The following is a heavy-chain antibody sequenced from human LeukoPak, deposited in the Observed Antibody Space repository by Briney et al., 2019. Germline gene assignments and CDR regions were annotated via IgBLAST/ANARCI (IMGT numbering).Heavy chain of an antibody. CDR3: ARERLGPTGGE. CDR2: IYSGGST. Sequence: GGSLRLSCAVSGFSVNNHYISWVRQAPGKGLEWVSVIYSGGSTYYADSVKGRFTISRDNSKNTVYLQMYSLRAEDTAVYYCARERLGPTGGEWSQGTLVTVSS. CDR1: GFSVNNHY. D-gene: IGHD1-26*01. J-gene: IGHJ4*02. V-gene: IGHV3-66*01.